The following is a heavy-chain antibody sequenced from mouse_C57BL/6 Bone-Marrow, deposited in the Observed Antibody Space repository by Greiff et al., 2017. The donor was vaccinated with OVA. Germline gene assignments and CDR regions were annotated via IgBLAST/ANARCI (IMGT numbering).Heavy chain of an antibody. CDR3: ARRGYYGSSYGFAY. Sequence: EVQGVESGGGLVKPGGSLKLSCAVSGFTFSDYGMHWVRQAPEKGLEWVAYISSGSSTIYYADTVKGRFTISRDNAKNTLFLQMTSLRSEDTAMDYCARRGYYGSSYGFAYWGQGTLVTVSA. J-gene: IGHJ3*01. D-gene: IGHD1-1*01. CDR2: ISSGSSTI. V-gene: IGHV5-17*01. CDR1: GFTFSDYG.